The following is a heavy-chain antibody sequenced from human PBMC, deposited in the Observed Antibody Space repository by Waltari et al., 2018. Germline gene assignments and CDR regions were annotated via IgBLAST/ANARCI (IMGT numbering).Heavy chain of an antibody. CDR3: VKMGSAVFNYIDK. V-gene: IGHV4-4*09. Sequence: QVQLQESGPGLVKPSETLSLSCTVSGGSIRSYYWSWVRQTPGMELEWIGYIYTDETTKYNPSLGSRETMSVDTSKNQISLSLRSVTAADTATYYCVKMGSAVFNYIDKWGQGTLVSVSA. D-gene: IGHD2-8*01. CDR1: GGSIRSYY. CDR2: IYTDETT. J-gene: IGHJ4*02.